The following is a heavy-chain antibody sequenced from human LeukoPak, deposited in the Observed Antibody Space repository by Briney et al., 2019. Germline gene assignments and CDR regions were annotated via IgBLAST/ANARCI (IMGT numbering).Heavy chain of an antibody. CDR3: AKDRRYYYDSTQGEY. D-gene: IGHD3-22*01. Sequence: PGGSLRLSCAASGFTFSSYAMSWVRQAPGKGLEWVSAISGSGGSTYYADSVKGRFTISRDNSKNTLYLQMNSLRAEDTAVYYCAKDRRYYYDSTQGEYWGQGTLVTVSS. J-gene: IGHJ4*02. CDR2: ISGSGGST. V-gene: IGHV3-23*01. CDR1: GFTFSSYA.